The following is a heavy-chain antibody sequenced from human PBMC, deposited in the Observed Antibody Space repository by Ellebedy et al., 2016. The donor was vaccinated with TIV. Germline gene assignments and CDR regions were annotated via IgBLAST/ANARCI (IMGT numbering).Heavy chain of an antibody. CDR1: GFTFSCCA. Sequence: GESLKISCAASGFTFSCCAMSWVRQTPGKGLEWVSVISNSGDTTYADYVKGRFTISRDNSKNTLFLQMNSLTAEDTAIYYCAKGCRTGGNCFLIDYWGLGTLVTVSS. CDR3: AKGCRTGGNCFLIDY. J-gene: IGHJ4*02. D-gene: IGHD2-8*02. CDR2: ISNSGDTT. V-gene: IGHV3-23*01.